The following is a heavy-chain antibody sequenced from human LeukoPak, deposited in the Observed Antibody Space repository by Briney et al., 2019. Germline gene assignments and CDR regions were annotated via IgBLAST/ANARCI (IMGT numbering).Heavy chain of an antibody. V-gene: IGHV4-30-4*08. Sequence: LRLSCAASGFTFSSYAMSWIRQPPGKGLEWIGYIYYSGSTYYNPSLKSRVTISVDTSKNQFSLKLSSVTAADTAVYYCARGGVGATPAGYYYYMDVWGKGTTVTVSS. CDR2: IYYSGST. CDR1: GFTFSSYA. CDR3: ARGGVGATPAGYYYYMDV. J-gene: IGHJ6*03. D-gene: IGHD1-26*01.